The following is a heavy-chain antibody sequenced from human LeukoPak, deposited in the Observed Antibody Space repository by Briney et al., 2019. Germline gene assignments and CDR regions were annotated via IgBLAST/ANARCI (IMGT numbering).Heavy chain of an antibody. D-gene: IGHD1-26*01. CDR2: IYYSGST. CDR1: GGSISSSSYY. V-gene: IGHV4-39*01. Sequence: SETLSLTCTVSGGSISSSSYYWGWIRQPPGKGLEWIVSIYYSGSTYYNPSLKSRVPISVDTSKNQFCLKLSSVTAADTAVYYCARSLGATHQDFDYWGQGTLVTVSS. CDR3: ARSLGATHQDFDY. J-gene: IGHJ4*02.